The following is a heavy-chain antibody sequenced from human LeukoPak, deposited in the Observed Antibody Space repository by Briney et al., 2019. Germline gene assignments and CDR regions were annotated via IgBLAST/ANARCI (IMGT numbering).Heavy chain of an antibody. D-gene: IGHD4-23*01. CDR3: ARDLTVVSESGFDY. V-gene: IGHV4-39*07. CDR2: IYYSGST. Sequence: SETLSLTCTVSGGSISSSSYYWGWIRQPPGKGLEWIGSIYYSGSTYYNPSLKSRVTISVDTSKNQFSLKLSSVTAADTAVHYCARDLTVVSESGFDYWGQGTLVTVSS. J-gene: IGHJ4*02. CDR1: GGSISSSSYY.